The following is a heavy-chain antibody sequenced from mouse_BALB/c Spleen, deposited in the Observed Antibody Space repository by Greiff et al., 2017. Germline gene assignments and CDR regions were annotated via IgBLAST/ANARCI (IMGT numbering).Heavy chain of an antibody. CDR3: ARKGYDPWFAY. D-gene: IGHD2-2*01. V-gene: IGHV1-9*01. Sequence: VQRVESGAELMKPGASVKISCKATGYTFSSYWIEWVKQRPGHGLEWIGEILPGSGSTNYNEKFKGKATFTADTSSNTAYMQLSSLTSEDSAVYYCARKGYDPWFAYWGQGTLVTVSA. CDR2: ILPGSGST. J-gene: IGHJ3*01. CDR1: GYTFSSYW.